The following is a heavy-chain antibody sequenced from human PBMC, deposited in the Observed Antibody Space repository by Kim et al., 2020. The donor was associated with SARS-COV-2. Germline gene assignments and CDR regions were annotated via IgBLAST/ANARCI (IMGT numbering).Heavy chain of an antibody. CDR1: GFTFSAHA. J-gene: IGHJ4*02. CDR2: IAYDGSHI. Sequence: GGSLRLSCAASGFTFSAHALHWVRQAPGKGLEWVAHIAYDGSHISYPDSVKCRFIISRDNTKYTLFLQMNSLRPEDTAVYYCLAEIGSRSFDHWGQGTLVTVSS. CDR3: LAEIGSRSFDH. D-gene: IGHD3-10*01. V-gene: IGHV3-30*04.